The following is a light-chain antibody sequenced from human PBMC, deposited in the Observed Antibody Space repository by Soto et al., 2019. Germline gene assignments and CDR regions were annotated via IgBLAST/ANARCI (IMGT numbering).Light chain of an antibody. CDR2: LNSDGSH. J-gene: IGLJ2*01. CDR3: QTWGTGIQV. Sequence: QLVLTQSPSASASLGASVKLTCTLSSGHSNYAIAWHQLQPEKGPRYLMKLNSDGSHIKGDGIPDRFSGSSSAAERYLTISSLQSEDEADYCCQTWGTGIQVFGGGTKVTVL. V-gene: IGLV4-69*01. CDR1: SGHSNYA.